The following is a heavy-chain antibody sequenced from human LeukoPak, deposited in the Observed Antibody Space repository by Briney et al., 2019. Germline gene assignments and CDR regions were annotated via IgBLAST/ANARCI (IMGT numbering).Heavy chain of an antibody. CDR3: ARVPSLWLVTGYYYYMDV. CDR2: INWDGGST. D-gene: IGHD5-18*01. CDR1: GFTFDDYG. J-gene: IGHJ6*03. Sequence: GGSLRLSCAASGFTFDDYGMSWVRQAPGKGLEWVSGINWDGGSTGYADSVKGRFTISSDNAKNSLYLQMNSLRAEDTALYYCARVPSLWLVTGYYYYMDVWGKGTTVTVSS. V-gene: IGHV3-20*04.